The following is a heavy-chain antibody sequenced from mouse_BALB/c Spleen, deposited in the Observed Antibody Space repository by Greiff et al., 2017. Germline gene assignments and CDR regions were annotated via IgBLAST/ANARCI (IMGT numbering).Heavy chain of an antibody. D-gene: IGHD2-4*01. J-gene: IGHJ3*01. V-gene: IGHV1S22*01. CDR3: RRGYDYDDGFAY. Sequence: LQQPGPELVRPGASVKLSCKVSGYSFTSYWMYWVKQRHGEGLEWSGNIYPGSGSTNYDEKFKSKGTLTVDTSSSTAYMHISRLTAEDSAVYCGRRGYDYDDGFAYWGQGTLVTVSA. CDR2: IYPGSGST. CDR1: GYSFTSYW.